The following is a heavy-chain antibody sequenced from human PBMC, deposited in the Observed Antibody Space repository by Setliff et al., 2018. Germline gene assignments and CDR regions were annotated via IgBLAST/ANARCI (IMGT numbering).Heavy chain of an antibody. J-gene: IGHJ4*02. V-gene: IGHV3-23*01. Sequence: SGGSLRLSCAASGFTFSNYAMNWVRQAPGKGLEWVSTISGSGDSTYYADSVKGRFTISRDNSKNTLYLQMSSLRADDTAVYFCRLWLHETMRDYWGQGTLVTVSS. CDR2: ISGSGDST. D-gene: IGHD3-10*01. CDR1: GFTFSNYA. CDR3: RLWLHETMRDY.